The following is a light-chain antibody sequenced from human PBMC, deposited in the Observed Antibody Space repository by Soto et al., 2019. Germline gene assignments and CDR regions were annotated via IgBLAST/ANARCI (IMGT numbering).Light chain of an antibody. CDR3: SSYTSSSTVV. J-gene: IGLJ2*01. Sequence: QSALTQPASVSGSPGQSITISCTGTSSDVGGYHYVSWYQQHPGKAPKLMIYGVSNRPSGGSNRFSGSKSGNTAALTISGLQAEDEADYYCSSYTSSSTVVFGGGTKLTVL. CDR1: SSDVGGYHY. CDR2: GVS. V-gene: IGLV2-14*01.